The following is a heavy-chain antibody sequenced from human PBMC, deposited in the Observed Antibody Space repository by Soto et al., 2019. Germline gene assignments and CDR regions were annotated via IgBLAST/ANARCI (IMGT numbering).Heavy chain of an antibody. J-gene: IGHJ4*02. D-gene: IGHD3-10*01. CDR2: LFYGGTI. CDR3: VRHRGLAPVY. V-gene: IGHV4-39*01. Sequence: QLQLQESGPGLVKPSETLSLTCAVSGGAISGYYLTWIRQPPGKGLEWVGRLFYGGTIVYHASPKSRLTISGETSKNQFSLKLRSVPAAATAVYYCVRHRGLAPVYWGQGTLVTASS. CDR1: GGAISGYY.